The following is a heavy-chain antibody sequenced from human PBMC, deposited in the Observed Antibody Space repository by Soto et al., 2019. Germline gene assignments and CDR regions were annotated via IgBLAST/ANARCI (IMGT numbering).Heavy chain of an antibody. CDR2: INAGNGNT. V-gene: IGHV1-3*01. J-gene: IGHJ5*02. CDR1: GYTFTSYA. D-gene: IGHD4-17*01. Sequence: QVQLVQSGAEVKKPGASVKVSCKASGYTFTSYAMHWVRQAPGQRLEWMGWINAGNGNTKYSQKFQGRVTITRDTSASTAYMELSSLRSDDTAVYYCARSDGPLGDHWGQGTLVTVSS. CDR3: ARSDGPLGDH.